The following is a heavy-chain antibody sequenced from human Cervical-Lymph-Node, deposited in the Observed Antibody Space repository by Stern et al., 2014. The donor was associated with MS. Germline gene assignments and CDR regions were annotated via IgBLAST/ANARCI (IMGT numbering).Heavy chain of an antibody. V-gene: IGHV4-59*01. D-gene: IGHD3-3*01. CDR2: IFYSGST. CDR1: DGSISYYY. CDR3: ARGHYYDFWSGFSFDP. Sequence: QVQLQESGPGLVKPLETLSLTCSVSDGSISYYYWNWIRQPPGKGLEWIGDIFYSGSTSYNPSLKSRVTISVDTSKNQLSLKLSSVTAADTAVYYCARGHYYDFWSGFSFDPWGQGTLVTVSS. J-gene: IGHJ5*02.